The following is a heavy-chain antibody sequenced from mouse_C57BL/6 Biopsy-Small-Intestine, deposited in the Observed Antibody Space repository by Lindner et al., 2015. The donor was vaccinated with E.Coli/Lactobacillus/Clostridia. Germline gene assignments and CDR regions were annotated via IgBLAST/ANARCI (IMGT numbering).Heavy chain of an antibody. J-gene: IGHJ2*01. CDR3: ARSGLLRSFDY. V-gene: IGHV1-82*01. Sequence: VQLQESGPELVKPGASVKISCKASGYAFSSSWMNWVKKRPGKGLEWIGRIYPADGDTTYNGKFKGKATLTADKYSSTGYMQLSSLTSEDSAVYFCARSGLLRSFDYWGQGTTLTVSS. CDR1: GYAFSSSW. CDR2: IYPADGDT. D-gene: IGHD1-1*01.